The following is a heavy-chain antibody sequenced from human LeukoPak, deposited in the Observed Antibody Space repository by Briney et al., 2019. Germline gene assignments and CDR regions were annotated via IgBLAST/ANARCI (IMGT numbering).Heavy chain of an antibody. CDR2: ISPSSSYT. J-gene: IGHJ4*02. V-gene: IGHV3-11*03. CDR3: ARLWGGSSGHYY. D-gene: IGHD6-19*01. Sequence: GGSLRLSCAASGFTFSDYYLSWVRQAPGKGLEWVSFISPSSSYTNYADSVKGRFTISRDNAKNSLYLQMSSLRVEDTAVYYCARLWGGSSGHYYWGQGTLVTVSS. CDR1: GFTFSDYY.